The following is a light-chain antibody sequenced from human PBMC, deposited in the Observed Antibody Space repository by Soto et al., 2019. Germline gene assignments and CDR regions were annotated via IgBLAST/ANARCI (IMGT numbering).Light chain of an antibody. CDR1: SSDVGGYNY. V-gene: IGLV2-14*01. J-gene: IGLJ1*01. CDR2: EVS. CDR3: SSYTSSSINYV. Sequence: QSVLTRPASVSGSPGQSITISCTGTSSDVGGYNYVSWYQQHPGKAPKLMIYEVSNRPSGVSNRFSGSKPGNTASLTISGLQAEDEADYYCSSYTSSSINYVFGTGTKVTVL.